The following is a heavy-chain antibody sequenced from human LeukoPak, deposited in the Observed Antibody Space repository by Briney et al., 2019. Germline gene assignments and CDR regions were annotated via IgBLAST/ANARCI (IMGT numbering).Heavy chain of an antibody. J-gene: IGHJ4*02. V-gene: IGHV3-30*02. Sequence: GGSLRLSCGASGFTFSNYGMLWVRQAPGKGLEWVAFIRYDGNNKLYADSMKGRFTISRDNSKNTLYLQMNSLRTEDTAVYYCAKTWEPKFGFDHWGQGTLVTVSS. CDR2: IRYDGNNK. CDR3: AKTWEPKFGFDH. D-gene: IGHD1-26*01. CDR1: GFTFSNYG.